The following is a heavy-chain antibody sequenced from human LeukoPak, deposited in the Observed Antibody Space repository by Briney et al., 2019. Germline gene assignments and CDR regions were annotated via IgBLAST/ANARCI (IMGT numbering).Heavy chain of an antibody. CDR3: ARGRSDFFAGYNWFDP. Sequence: GGSLRLSCAASGFTFSSYWMSWVRQAPGKGLEWVANIKQDGSEKYYVDSVKGRFTISRDNAKNSLYLQKNSLRAEDTAVYYCARGRSDFFAGYNWFDPWGQGTLVTVSS. CDR1: GFTFSSYW. J-gene: IGHJ5*02. CDR2: IKQDGSEK. D-gene: IGHD3-3*01. V-gene: IGHV3-7*01.